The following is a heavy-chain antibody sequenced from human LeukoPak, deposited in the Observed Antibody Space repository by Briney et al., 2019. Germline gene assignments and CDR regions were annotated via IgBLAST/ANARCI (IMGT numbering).Heavy chain of an antibody. V-gene: IGHV3-30*04. D-gene: IGHD3-22*01. CDR2: ISYDGSNK. J-gene: IGHJ5*02. CDR3: ARDLGQYYDTSDNWFDP. CDR1: GFTFSSYA. Sequence: GGSLRLSCAASGFTFSSYAMHWVRQAPGKGLEWVAVISYDGSNKYYADPVKGRFTISRDNSKNTLYLQMNSLRAEDTAVYYCARDLGQYYDTSDNWFDPWGQGTLVTVSS.